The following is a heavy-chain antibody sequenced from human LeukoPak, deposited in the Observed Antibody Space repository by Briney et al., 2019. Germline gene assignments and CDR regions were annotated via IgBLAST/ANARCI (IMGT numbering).Heavy chain of an antibody. V-gene: IGHV3-7*01. CDR1: GFTFSTYW. D-gene: IGHD3-3*01. J-gene: IGHJ4*02. Sequence: GGSLRLSCAASGFTFSTYWMSWVRQAPGKGLEWVANIKQDGSEKYYVDSVKGRFTISRDNAKNSLYLQMNSLRAEDTAVYYCARLREIPVFGVVTKSTSYFDYWGQGTLVTVSS. CDR2: IKQDGSEK. CDR3: ARLREIPVFGVVTKSTSYFDY.